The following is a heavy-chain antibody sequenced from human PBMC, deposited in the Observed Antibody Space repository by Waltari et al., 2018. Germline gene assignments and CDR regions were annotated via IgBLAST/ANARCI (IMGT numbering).Heavy chain of an antibody. D-gene: IGHD2-15*01. J-gene: IGHJ4*02. CDR3: ARDYPAAHVFDY. CDR1: GDSLNSANYY. Sequence: QVHLQESGPGLVKPSQTLSLNCTVSGDSLNSANYYWSWIRQSPGKGLQWIGSMYYTGTAYYNPSLKSRVTISLDTSKNQFSLSLTSVTTADTAVYYCARDYPAAHVFDYWGQGTVVAVSS. CDR2: MYYTGTA. V-gene: IGHV4-61*01.